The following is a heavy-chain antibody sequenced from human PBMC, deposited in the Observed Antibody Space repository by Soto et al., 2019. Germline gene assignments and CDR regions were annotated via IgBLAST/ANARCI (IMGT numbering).Heavy chain of an antibody. J-gene: IGHJ6*02. D-gene: IGHD6-6*01. Sequence: SETLSLTCTVSGGSISSSSYYWGWIRQPPGKGLEWIGSIYYSGSTYYNPSLKSRVTISVDTSKNQFSLKLSSVTAADTAVYYCARIRRRQQLVVYYYYGMDVWGQGTTVTSP. CDR2: IYYSGST. CDR1: GGSISSSSYY. V-gene: IGHV4-39*01. CDR3: ARIRRRQQLVVYYYYGMDV.